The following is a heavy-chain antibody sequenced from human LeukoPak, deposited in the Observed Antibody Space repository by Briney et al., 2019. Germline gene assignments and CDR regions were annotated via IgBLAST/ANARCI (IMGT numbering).Heavy chain of an antibody. V-gene: IGHV3-30*18. CDR3: AKGRYSSTWCSDH. J-gene: IGHJ4*02. CDR1: GFTFSNYG. D-gene: IGHD6-13*01. CDR2: ISYDGTNK. Sequence: GGSLRLSCVASGFTFSNYGMHWVRQAPSKGLEWVAVISYDGTNKYYADSVKGRFTISRDYPKNTLFLQMSSLRAEDTAVYYCAKGRYSSTWCSDHWGQGTLVTVSS.